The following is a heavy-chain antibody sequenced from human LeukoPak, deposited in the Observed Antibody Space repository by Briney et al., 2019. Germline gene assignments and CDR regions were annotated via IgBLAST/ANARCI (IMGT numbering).Heavy chain of an antibody. D-gene: IGHD1-26*01. CDR1: GDYISGYY. V-gene: IGHV4-59*08. CDR2: IFYTGST. CDR3: ARGNSGNYYHYFDY. J-gene: IGHJ4*02. Sequence: SETLSLTCSVFGDYISGYYWSWIRQPPGKGLEGIAWIFYTGSTNYNPSLKSRVSISVDTSKNHFSLKLSSVTAADKAVYYCARGNSGNYYHYFDYWGQGTLVTVSS.